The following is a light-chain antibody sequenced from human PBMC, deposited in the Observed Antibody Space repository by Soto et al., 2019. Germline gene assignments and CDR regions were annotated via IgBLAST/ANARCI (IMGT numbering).Light chain of an antibody. CDR1: QGITSY. J-gene: IGKJ4*01. Sequence: IQLTQSPSSLSASVGDSVTITCRASQGITSYLAWYQQKPGKAPNLLIYGASTLQSGVPSRFSGSASGTEFTLTISSLQPEDFATYYCQQVSGYPLNFGGGTKVDIK. V-gene: IGKV1-9*01. CDR2: GAS. CDR3: QQVSGYPLN.